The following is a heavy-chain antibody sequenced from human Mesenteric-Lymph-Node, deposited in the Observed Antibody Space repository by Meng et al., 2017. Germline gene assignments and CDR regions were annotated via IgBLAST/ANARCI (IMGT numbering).Heavy chain of an antibody. CDR2: IIPIFGTA. Sequence: SVKVSCKASGGTFSSYAISWVRQAPGQGLEWMGGIIPIFGTANYAQKFQGRVTITADKSTSTAYMELSSLRSEDTAVYYCARGRAYYYDSSGYYHYYGMDVWGQGTTVTVSS. V-gene: IGHV1-69*06. J-gene: IGHJ6*02. CDR3: ARGRAYYYDSSGYYHYYGMDV. CDR1: GGTFSSYA. D-gene: IGHD3-22*01.